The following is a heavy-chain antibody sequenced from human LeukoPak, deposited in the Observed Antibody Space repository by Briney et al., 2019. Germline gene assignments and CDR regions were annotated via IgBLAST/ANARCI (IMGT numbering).Heavy chain of an antibody. Sequence: QPGGSLRLSCAASGFTFSSYGMHWVRQAPGKGLEWVAVISYDGSNKYYADSVKGRFTISRDNSKNTLYLQMNSLRAEDTAVYYCTRAWSSSWYTIDYWGQGTLVTVSS. CDR3: TRAWSSSWYTIDY. D-gene: IGHD6-13*01. CDR1: GFTFSSYG. CDR2: ISYDGSNK. V-gene: IGHV3-30*03. J-gene: IGHJ4*02.